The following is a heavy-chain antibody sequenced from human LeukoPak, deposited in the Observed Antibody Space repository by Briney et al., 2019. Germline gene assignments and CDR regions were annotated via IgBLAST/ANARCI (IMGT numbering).Heavy chain of an antibody. CDR3: ARVGSYNGAYYDFWSGYYPQPFDY. J-gene: IGHJ4*02. CDR2: ISSSSSYI. Sequence: GGSLRLSCAASGFTFSSYSMHWVRQAPGKGLEWVSSISSSSSYIYYADSVKGRFTISRDNAKNSLYLQMNSLRAEDTAVYYCARVGSYNGAYYDFWSGYYPQPFDYWGQGTLVTVSS. D-gene: IGHD3-3*01. CDR1: GFTFSSYS. V-gene: IGHV3-21*01.